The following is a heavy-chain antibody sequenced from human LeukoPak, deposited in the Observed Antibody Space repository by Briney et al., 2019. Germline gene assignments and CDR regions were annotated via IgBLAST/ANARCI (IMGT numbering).Heavy chain of an antibody. CDR1: GFTFSSYA. V-gene: IGHV3-23*01. CDR2: ISGSGGST. D-gene: IGHD2-2*01. J-gene: IGHJ6*02. CDR3: AKSTSPLYYYDGMDG. Sequence: PGGSLRLSCAASGFTFSSYAMSWVRQAPGKGLEWGSAISGSGGSTYYADSVKGRFTISRDNSKNTLYLQMNSLRAEDTAVYYCAKSTSPLYYYDGMDGGGQGTTVTV.